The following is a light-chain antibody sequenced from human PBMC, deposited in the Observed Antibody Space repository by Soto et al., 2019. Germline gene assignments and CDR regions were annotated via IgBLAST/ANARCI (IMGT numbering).Light chain of an antibody. V-gene: IGKV3-20*01. CDR1: QSVSSSY. J-gene: IGKJ2*01. CDR2: GAS. Sequence: EIVLTQSPGTLSLSPGEGATLSCGASQSVSSSYLAWYQQKPGQAPMLLIYGASIRATGIPDRFSGSGSGTDFTLTISRLETEDFAVYHCQQYGGTPYTFGQGTKVEMK. CDR3: QQYGGTPYT.